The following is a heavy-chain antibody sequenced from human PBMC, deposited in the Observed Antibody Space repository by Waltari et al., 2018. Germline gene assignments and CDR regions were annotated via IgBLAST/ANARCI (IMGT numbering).Heavy chain of an antibody. D-gene: IGHD3-22*01. CDR3: ARRRPYYDSSGLFDY. V-gene: IGHV4-38-2*01. Sequence: QVQLQESGPGLVKPSETLSLTCAVSGYSINSGYYWGWIRQPPGKGLEWIGSIYHSGSTYYNPSLKSRVTISVDTSKNQFSLKLSSVTAADTAVYYCARRRPYYDSSGLFDYWGQGTLVTVSS. CDR1: GYSINSGYY. CDR2: IYHSGST. J-gene: IGHJ4*02.